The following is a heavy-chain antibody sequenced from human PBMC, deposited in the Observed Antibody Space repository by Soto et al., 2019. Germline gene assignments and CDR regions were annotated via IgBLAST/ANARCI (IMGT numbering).Heavy chain of an antibody. CDR3: AREYYYDSSGFDY. J-gene: IGHJ4*02. V-gene: IGHV4-31*03. D-gene: IGHD3-22*01. CDR1: GGSISTSGYF. CDR2: IYYSGST. Sequence: PSETLSLTCTVSGGSISTSGYFWGWIRQHPEKGLEWIGNIYYSGSTYYNPSLKSRVTVSVDTSKNQFSLKLSSVTAADTAVYYCAREYYYDSSGFDYWGQGTLVTVSS.